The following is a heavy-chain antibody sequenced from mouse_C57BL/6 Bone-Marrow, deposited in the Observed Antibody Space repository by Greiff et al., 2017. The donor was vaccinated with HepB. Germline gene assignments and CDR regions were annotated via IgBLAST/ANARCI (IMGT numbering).Heavy chain of an antibody. CDR2: INPSSGYT. D-gene: IGHD2-2*01. CDR1: GYTFTSYT. Sequence: QVQLKESGAELARPGASVKMSCKASGYTFTSYTMHWVKQRPGQGLEWIGYINPSSGYTKYNQKFKDKATLTADKSSSTDYMQLSSLTSEDSAVYYCARNMVKGFAYWGQGTLVTVSA. CDR3: ARNMVKGFAY. J-gene: IGHJ3*01. V-gene: IGHV1-4*01.